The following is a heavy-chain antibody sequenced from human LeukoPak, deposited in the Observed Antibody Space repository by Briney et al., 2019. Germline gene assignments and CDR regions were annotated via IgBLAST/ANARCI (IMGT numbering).Heavy chain of an antibody. CDR1: GFTFSSYW. V-gene: IGHV3-7*03. J-gene: IGHJ6*04. D-gene: IGHD3-10*01. CDR3: ARVPVDYYGSGSYPVYGMDV. CDR2: IKQDGSEK. Sequence: GGSLRLSCAASGFTFSSYWMSWVRQAPGKGLEWVANIKQDGSEKYYVDSVKGRFTISRDNAKNSLYLQMNSLRAEDTAVYYCARVPVDYYGSGSYPVYGMDVWGKGTMVTVSS.